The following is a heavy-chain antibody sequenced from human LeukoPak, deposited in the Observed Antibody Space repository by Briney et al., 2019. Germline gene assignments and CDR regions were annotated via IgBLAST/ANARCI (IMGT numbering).Heavy chain of an antibody. D-gene: IGHD5-18*01. CDR2: IYSGGYT. CDR1: GFTVSNNY. CDR3: ASPNFGRSDTAMVFQY. V-gene: IGHV3-66*01. J-gene: IGHJ4*02. Sequence: GGSLRLSCAVSGFTVSNNYMSWVRQAPGKGLEWVSVIYSGGYTYYADSVKGRFTISRDNLKNTLYLQMNSLRAEDTAVYYCASPNFGRSDTAMVFQYWGQGTLVTVSS.